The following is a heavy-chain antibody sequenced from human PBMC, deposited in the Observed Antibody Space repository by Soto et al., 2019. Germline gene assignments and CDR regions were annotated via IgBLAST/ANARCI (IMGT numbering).Heavy chain of an antibody. D-gene: IGHD5-12*01. V-gene: IGHV4-59*01. J-gene: IGHJ5*02. Sequence: PSETLSLTCTVSGGSISNYYWSWIRQPPGKGLEWIGYIYYSGSPNYNPSLKSRVTISIDKSKNQFSLKLSSVTAADTAVYYCAKANSGYGSIDPWGQGTLVTVSS. CDR2: IYYSGSP. CDR3: AKANSGYGSIDP. CDR1: GGSISNYY.